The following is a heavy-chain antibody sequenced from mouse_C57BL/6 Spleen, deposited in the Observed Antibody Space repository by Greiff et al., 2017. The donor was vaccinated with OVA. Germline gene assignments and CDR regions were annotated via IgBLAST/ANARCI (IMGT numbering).Heavy chain of an antibody. CDR2: IDPETGGT. CDR1: GYTFTDYE. V-gene: IGHV1-15*01. J-gene: IGHJ2*01. CDR3: TRGLGD. D-gene: IGHD3-1*01. Sequence: QVQLQQSGAELVRPGASVTLSCKASGYTFTDYEMHWVKQTPVHGLEWIGAIDPETGGTSYNQTFKGKAIPTADKSSSTTYMELRSLTSEDSAVDYYTRGLGDWGQGTTLTVSS.